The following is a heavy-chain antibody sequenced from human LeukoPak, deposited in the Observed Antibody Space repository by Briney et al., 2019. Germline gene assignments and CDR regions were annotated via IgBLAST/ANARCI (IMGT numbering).Heavy chain of an antibody. V-gene: IGHV4-39*01. CDR2: IYYSAST. Sequence: KPSETLSLTCTASGCSISGSTFYWGWIPQPPGKGLEWIANIYYSASTYDDPSLKSRVTISVDTSKNQFSLKLRSVTAADTAVYHCARGARVADYESWFDPWGQGTLVIVSS. CDR3: ARGARVADYESWFDP. J-gene: IGHJ5*02. D-gene: IGHD4-17*01. CDR1: GCSISGSTFY.